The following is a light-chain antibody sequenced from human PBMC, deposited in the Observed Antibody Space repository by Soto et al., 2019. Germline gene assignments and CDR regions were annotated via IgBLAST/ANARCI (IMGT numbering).Light chain of an antibody. CDR2: GVS. J-gene: IGKJ5*01. CDR1: QPVSSNF. Sequence: EFVLTQSPGTLSLSPGDSTAVSCRASQPVSSNFLAWYQQKPGQATRLLIYGVSSRASGIPARFFGSGSGTDVTLTIKRMEPEEFAVYYCQKYANSPITGGKGKRLAIK. V-gene: IGKV3-20*01. CDR3: QKYANSPIT.